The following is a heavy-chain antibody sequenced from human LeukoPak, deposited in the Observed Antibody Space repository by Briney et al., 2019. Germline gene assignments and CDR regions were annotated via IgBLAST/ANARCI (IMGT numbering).Heavy chain of an antibody. CDR2: IWYDGSNK. CDR1: GFTFSSYG. CDR3: AKDPVTMVRGVCDY. D-gene: IGHD3-10*01. V-gene: IGHV3-33*06. J-gene: IGHJ4*02. Sequence: GGSLRLSCAASGFTFSSYGMHWVRQAPGKGLEWVAVIWYDGSNKYYADSVKGRFTISRDNSKNTLYLQMNSLRAEDTAVYYCAKDPVTMVRGVCDYWGQGTLITVSS.